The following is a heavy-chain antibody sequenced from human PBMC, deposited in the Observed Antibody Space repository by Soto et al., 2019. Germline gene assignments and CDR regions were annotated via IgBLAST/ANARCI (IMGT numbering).Heavy chain of an antibody. Sequence: EVQLVESGGGLVQPGGSLRLSCAASGFTFSSYWMSWVRQAPGKGLEWVANIKQDGSEKYYVDSVKGRFSISRDNAKKSLYLQLSSLRAEDTAVYYCASDRGTYAYHDWGQGTLVTVSS. CDR2: IKQDGSEK. CDR1: GFTFSSYW. J-gene: IGHJ4*02. D-gene: IGHD3-16*01. CDR3: ASDRGTYAYHD. V-gene: IGHV3-7*03.